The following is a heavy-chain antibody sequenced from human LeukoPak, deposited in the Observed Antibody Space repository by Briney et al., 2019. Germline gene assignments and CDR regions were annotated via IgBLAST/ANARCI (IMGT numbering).Heavy chain of an antibody. V-gene: IGHV3-23*01. J-gene: IGHJ6*03. CDR1: GFTFSSYA. Sequence: GGSLRLSCAASGFTFSSYAMTWVRQAPGKGLEWVSAISGSGSYIYYADSVKGRFTSSRDNSKNTLYLQMNSLRAEDTAVYYCARVIEVATDYVRDYYYYYYMDVWGKGTTVTVSS. CDR3: ARVIEVATDYVRDYYYYYYMDV. CDR2: ISGSGSYI. D-gene: IGHD5-24*01.